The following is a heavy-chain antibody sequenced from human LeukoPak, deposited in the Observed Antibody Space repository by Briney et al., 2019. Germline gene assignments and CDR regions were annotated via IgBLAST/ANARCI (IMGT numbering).Heavy chain of an antibody. CDR1: GYTFTGYY. V-gene: IGHV1-2*02. CDR2: INPNSGGT. D-gene: IGHD1-7*01. Sequence: ASVKVSCKASGYTFTGYYMHWVRQAPGQGLEWMGWINPNSGGTNYAQKFQGGVTMTRDTSISTAYMELSRLRSDDTAVYYCARDRGTGTTSYYYYYMDVWGKGTTVTVSS. CDR3: ARDRGTGTTSYYYYYMDV. J-gene: IGHJ6*03.